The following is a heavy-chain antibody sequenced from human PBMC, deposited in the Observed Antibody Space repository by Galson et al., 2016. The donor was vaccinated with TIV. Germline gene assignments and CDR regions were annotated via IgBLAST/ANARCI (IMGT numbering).Heavy chain of an antibody. V-gene: IGHV1-69-2*01. J-gene: IGHJ3*01. CDR3: TSVNSVYAFDV. CDR1: GYRFTDYS. CDR2: IDPVDGQA. Sequence: VKVSCKVSGYRFTDYSVHWVQQAPGKGLEWMGVIDPVDGQATYAADFQGRVTFSADKSLDTAYLELTRLRSDDTAMYYCTSVNSVYAFDVWGQGTMVTVSS. D-gene: IGHD1-1*01.